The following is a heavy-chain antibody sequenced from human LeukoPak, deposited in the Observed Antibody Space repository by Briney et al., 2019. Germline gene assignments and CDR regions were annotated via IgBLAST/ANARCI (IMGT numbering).Heavy chain of an antibody. CDR1: RFTFSSYE. V-gene: IGHV3-48*03. J-gene: IGHJ4*02. D-gene: IGHD6-13*01. CDR3: ARDHWVAAAGRGGVDY. CDR2: ISSSGSTI. Sequence: GGSLRLSCAASRFTFSSYEMNWVRQAPGKGLEWVSYISSSGSTIYYADSVKGRFTISRDNAKNSLYLQMNSLRAEDTAVYYCARDHWVAAAGRGGVDYWGQGTLVTVSS.